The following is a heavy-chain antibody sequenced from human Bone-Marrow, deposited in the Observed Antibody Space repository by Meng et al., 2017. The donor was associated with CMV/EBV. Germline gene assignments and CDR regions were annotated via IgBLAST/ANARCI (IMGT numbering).Heavy chain of an antibody. CDR2: INNDGSTT. V-gene: IGHV3-74*01. CDR1: GFTFSTSW. J-gene: IGHJ4*02. D-gene: IGHD3-10*01. Sequence: GGSLRLSCAASGFTFSTSWMHWVRQVPGKGLVWVSRINNDGSTTIYADSVKGRFTISRDNAKNTLYLQMNSLRAEDTAVYYCARRGGGFDYWGQGTLVTVSS. CDR3: ARRGGGFDY.